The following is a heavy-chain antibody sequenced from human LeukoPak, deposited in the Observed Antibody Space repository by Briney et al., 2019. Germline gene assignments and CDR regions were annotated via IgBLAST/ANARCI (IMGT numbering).Heavy chain of an antibody. J-gene: IGHJ6*03. CDR1: GGSISRYS. Sequence: PSETLSLTCTASGGSISRYSWTWIRQPAGKGLEWIGRIYTSGSTNYNPSLKSRVTMSVDTSKNQFSLKLSSVTAADTAVYYCAGGSSGWYFAYYYYYMDVWGKGTTVTVSS. CDR3: AGGSSGWYFAYYYYYMDV. V-gene: IGHV4-4*07. D-gene: IGHD6-19*01. CDR2: IYTSGST.